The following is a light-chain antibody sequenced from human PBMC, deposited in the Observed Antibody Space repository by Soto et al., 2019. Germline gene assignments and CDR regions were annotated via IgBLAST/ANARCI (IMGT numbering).Light chain of an antibody. V-gene: IGKV1-5*03. CDR2: KAS. Sequence: DIQMTQSPSTLSASVGDRVTITCRASQSISSWLAWYQQKPGKAPKLLIYKASSLETGAPSRFSGSRYGTEFTLTISSLEPDDFATDYCQQYSTYSRAFGQGTKVDSK. CDR3: QQYSTYSRA. J-gene: IGKJ1*01. CDR1: QSISSW.